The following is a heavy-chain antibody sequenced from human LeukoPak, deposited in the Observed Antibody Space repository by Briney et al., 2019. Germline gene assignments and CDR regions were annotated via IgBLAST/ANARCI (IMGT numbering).Heavy chain of an antibody. Sequence: ASVKVSCKASGYTFTSYAIHWVRQAPGQRLEWMGRINAGNDNTKYSQKFQGRVTITRDTSASTAYMELSSLRSEDTAVYYCARWSGYVPATPFFDYWGQGTLVTVSS. CDR1: GYTFTSYA. V-gene: IGHV1-3*01. J-gene: IGHJ4*02. D-gene: IGHD5-12*01. CDR2: INAGNDNT. CDR3: ARWSGYVPATPFFDY.